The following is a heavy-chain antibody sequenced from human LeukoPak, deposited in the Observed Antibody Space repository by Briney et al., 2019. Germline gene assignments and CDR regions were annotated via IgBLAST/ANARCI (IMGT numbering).Heavy chain of an antibody. J-gene: IGHJ6*03. CDR3: AREVEYSSPLYYYYYMDV. CDR1: NYTFTSYG. D-gene: IGHD6-6*01. Sequence: ASVKVSCKASNYTFTSYGISWVRQAPGQGLEWMGWISAYNGNTNYAQKLQGRVTMTTDTSTSTAYMELRSLRSDDTAVYYCAREVEYSSPLYYYYYMDVWGKGTTVTVSS. V-gene: IGHV1-18*01. CDR2: ISAYNGNT.